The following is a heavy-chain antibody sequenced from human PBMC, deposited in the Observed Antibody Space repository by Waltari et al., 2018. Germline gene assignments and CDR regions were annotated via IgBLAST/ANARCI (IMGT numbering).Heavy chain of an antibody. CDR3: ARDSGSYRFDY. CDR2: IGSRVSTI. V-gene: IGHV3-11*04. J-gene: IGHJ4*02. Sequence: QVQLVESGGGLVKPGGSLRLSCAASGFTFSDYYMTWIRQAPGKGLEWVSYIGSRVSTILYADSVKGRFTISRDNAKNSLYLQMNSLRAEDTAVYYCARDSGSYRFDYWGQGTLVSVSS. D-gene: IGHD1-26*01. CDR1: GFTFSDYY.